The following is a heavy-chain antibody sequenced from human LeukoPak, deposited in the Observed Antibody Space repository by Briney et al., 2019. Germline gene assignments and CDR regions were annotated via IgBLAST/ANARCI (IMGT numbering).Heavy chain of an antibody. V-gene: IGHV1-46*01. Sequence: ASVKVSCKASGYTFTSYYMHWVRQAPGQGLEWMGIINPSGGSTSYAQKFQGRVTMTRDTSTSTVYMELSSLRSEDTAVYYCARDRTGLRYFDWFDYYYYGMDVWGQGTTVTVSS. D-gene: IGHD3-9*01. CDR3: ARDRTGLRYFDWFDYYYYGMDV. CDR1: GYTFTSYY. CDR2: INPSGGST. J-gene: IGHJ6*02.